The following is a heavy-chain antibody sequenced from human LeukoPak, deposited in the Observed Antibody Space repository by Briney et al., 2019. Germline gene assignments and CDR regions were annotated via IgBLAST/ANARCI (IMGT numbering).Heavy chain of an antibody. CDR2: ISGSGGST. V-gene: IGHV3-23*01. Sequence: GGSLRLSCAASGFTFSSYAMSWVRQAPGKGLEWVSAISGSGGSTYYADSVKGRFIISRDNAKNTLFLQMNSLRAEDTAVYYCARDLSFSPDHWGQGTLVTVSS. J-gene: IGHJ4*02. CDR1: GFTFSSYA. CDR3: ARDLSFSPDH.